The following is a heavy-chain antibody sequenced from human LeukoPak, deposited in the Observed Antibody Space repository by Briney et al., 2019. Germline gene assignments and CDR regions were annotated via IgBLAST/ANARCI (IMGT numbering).Heavy chain of an antibody. D-gene: IGHD3-3*01. Sequence: GGSLSLSCAASGFTFSTYSMNWVRQAPGKGLEWVSYISSSRSTIYYADSVKGRFTISRDNSKNTLYLQMNSLGAEDTAVYYCAKDAETYDFWSGYYYDYWGQGTLVTVSS. J-gene: IGHJ4*02. V-gene: IGHV3-48*01. CDR2: ISSSRSTI. CDR3: AKDAETYDFWSGYYYDY. CDR1: GFTFSTYS.